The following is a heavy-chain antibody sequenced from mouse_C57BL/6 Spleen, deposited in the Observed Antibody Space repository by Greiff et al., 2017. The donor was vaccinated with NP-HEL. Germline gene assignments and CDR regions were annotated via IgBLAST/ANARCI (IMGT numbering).Heavy chain of an antibody. V-gene: IGHV1-55*01. D-gene: IGHD1-1*01. J-gene: IGHJ1*03. Sequence: VQLQQSGAELVKPGASVKMSCKASGYTFTSYWITWVKQRPGQGLEWIGDIYPGSGSTNYNEKFKSKATLTVDTSSSTAYMQLSSLTSEDSAVYYCARGPTVVAHWYFDVWGTGTTVTVSS. CDR1: GYTFTSYW. CDR2: IYPGSGST. CDR3: ARGPTVVAHWYFDV.